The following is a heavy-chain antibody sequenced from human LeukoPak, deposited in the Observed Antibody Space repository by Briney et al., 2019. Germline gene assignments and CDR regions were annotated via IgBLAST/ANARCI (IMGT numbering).Heavy chain of an antibody. CDR3: ARGGVFPRQFDP. CDR1: GGSISSTNYY. CDR2: VSYSGST. J-gene: IGHJ5*02. Sequence: SETLSLTCTVSGGSISSTNYYWGWIRQPPGRGLEWIGSVSYSGSTYYSPSLKSRVTISVDTSKNQFSLNLTSVTAADTAVYYCARGGVFPRQFDPWGQGTLVTVSS. D-gene: IGHD3-16*01. V-gene: IGHV4-39*07.